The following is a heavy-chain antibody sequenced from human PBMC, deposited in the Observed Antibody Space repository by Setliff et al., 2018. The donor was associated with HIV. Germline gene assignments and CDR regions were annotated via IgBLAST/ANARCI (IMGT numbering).Heavy chain of an antibody. V-gene: IGHV1-46*01. CDR2: LNPSGDST. J-gene: IGHJ4*02. D-gene: IGHD3-10*01. Sequence: ASVKVSCKASGYTFTTYYVHWVRQAPGQGLEWMGILNPSGDSTAYAQQFQGRATMTRDTSTSTVYMELSSLRSEDTAVYYCARGGYHGFGSYGDYWGQGTLVTVSS. CDR3: ARGGYHGFGSYGDY. CDR1: GYTFTTYY.